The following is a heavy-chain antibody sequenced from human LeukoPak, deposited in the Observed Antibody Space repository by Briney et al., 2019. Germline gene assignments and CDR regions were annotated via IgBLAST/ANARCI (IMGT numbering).Heavy chain of an antibody. CDR3: ARGGYYGDYGDAFDI. V-gene: IGHV3-30*02. CDR2: IRYDGSNK. J-gene: IGHJ3*02. CDR1: GFTFSSYG. D-gene: IGHD4-17*01. Sequence: GGSLRLSCAASGFTFSSYGMHWVRQAPGKGLEWVAFIRYDGSNKYYADSVKGRFTISRDNSKNTLYLQMNSLRAEDTAVYYCARGGYYGDYGDAFDIWGQGTMVTVSS.